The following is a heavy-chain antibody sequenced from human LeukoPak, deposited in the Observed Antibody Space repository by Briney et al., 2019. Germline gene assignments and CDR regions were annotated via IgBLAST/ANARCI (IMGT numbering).Heavy chain of an antibody. CDR2: ISGSGDST. CDR1: GFTFSNYV. CDR3: AKVRAPSGWFNSDY. Sequence: PGGPLRLSCAASGFTFSNYVMSWFRQAPGKGLEWVSGISGSGDSTYYADSVKGRFTISRDNSKNTLYLQMNSLRVEDTAAYYCAKVRAPSGWFNSDYWGQGTLVTVSS. J-gene: IGHJ4*02. D-gene: IGHD6-19*01. V-gene: IGHV3-23*01.